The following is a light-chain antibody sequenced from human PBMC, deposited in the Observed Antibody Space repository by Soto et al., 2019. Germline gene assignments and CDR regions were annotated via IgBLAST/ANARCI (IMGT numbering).Light chain of an antibody. CDR3: AAWDDSLNGWV. Sequence: QSVLTQPPSASGTPGQTVTISCSGSSSNIGSNTVNWYQQLPGAAPKLLIYRNNHRPSGVPDRFSGSKSDSSASLAISGLQSEDEADFYCAAWDDSLNGWVFGGGTQLPSS. V-gene: IGLV1-44*01. J-gene: IGLJ7*01. CDR2: RNN. CDR1: SSNIGSNT.